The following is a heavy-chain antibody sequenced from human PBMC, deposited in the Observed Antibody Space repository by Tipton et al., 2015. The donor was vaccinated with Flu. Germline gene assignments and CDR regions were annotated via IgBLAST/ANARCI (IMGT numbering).Heavy chain of an antibody. CDR3: ARDPHKLGGESDAFDI. D-gene: IGHD7-27*01. V-gene: IGHV4-4*07. CDR1: GGSMSNNF. J-gene: IGHJ3*02. CDR2: IYASGVT. Sequence: LSCTVSGGSMSNNFWSWFRQPAEKGLEWIGRIYASGVTNYNPSLKSRVTMSIDTSKNQFSLRLSSVTAADTAVYYCARDPHKLGGESDAFDIWGQGTMVTVSS.